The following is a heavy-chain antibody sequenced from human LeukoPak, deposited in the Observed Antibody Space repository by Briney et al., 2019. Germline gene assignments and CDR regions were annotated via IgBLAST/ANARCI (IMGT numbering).Heavy chain of an antibody. Sequence: PGGSLRLSCAASGFAFSSYVMNWVRQAPGKGLEWVSVIYSGGSTYYADSVKGRFTISRDNSKNTLYLQMNSLRAEDTAVYYCARDPDGVLPFLDVWGQGTTVTVSS. CDR1: GFAFSSYV. D-gene: IGHD3-3*02. CDR3: ARDPDGVLPFLDV. J-gene: IGHJ6*02. V-gene: IGHV3-53*01. CDR2: IYSGGST.